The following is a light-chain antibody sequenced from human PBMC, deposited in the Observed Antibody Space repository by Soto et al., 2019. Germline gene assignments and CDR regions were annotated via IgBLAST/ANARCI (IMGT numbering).Light chain of an antibody. Sequence: QSVLTQPASASGTPGQRVTISCSGSSSNIGSNYVYWYQQLPGSAPKLLIYRNDQRPSGVPDRFSASKSGTAASLAISGLRSEDEADYHCSAWDDRLSAVVFGGGTKLTVL. J-gene: IGLJ2*01. CDR1: SSNIGSNY. V-gene: IGLV1-47*01. CDR3: SAWDDRLSAVV. CDR2: RND.